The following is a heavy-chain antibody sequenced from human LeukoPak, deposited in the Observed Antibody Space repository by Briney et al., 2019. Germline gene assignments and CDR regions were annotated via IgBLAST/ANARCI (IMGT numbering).Heavy chain of an antibody. Sequence: AASVKVSCKASGGTFSSYAISWVRQAPGQGLEWMGGIIPIFGTAHYAQKFQGRVTITADESTSTAYMELSSLRSEDTAVYYCARVRRCSSTSCYGYYYGMDVWGQGTTVTVSS. J-gene: IGHJ6*02. CDR2: IIPIFGTA. V-gene: IGHV1-69*13. D-gene: IGHD2-2*01. CDR3: ARVRRCSSTSCYGYYYGMDV. CDR1: GGTFSSYA.